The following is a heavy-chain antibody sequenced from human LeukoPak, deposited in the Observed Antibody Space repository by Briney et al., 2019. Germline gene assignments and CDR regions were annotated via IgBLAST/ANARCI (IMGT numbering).Heavy chain of an antibody. Sequence: SETLSLTCAVSGGSISSYYWSWIRQPPGKGLEWIGYIYYSGSTNYNPSLKSRVTISVDTSKNQFSLKLSSVTAADTAVYYCAKSRGYGPPYNWFDPWGQGTLVTVSS. CDR3: AKSRGYGPPYNWFDP. V-gene: IGHV4-59*01. CDR2: IYYSGST. CDR1: GGSISSYY. D-gene: IGHD5-18*01. J-gene: IGHJ5*02.